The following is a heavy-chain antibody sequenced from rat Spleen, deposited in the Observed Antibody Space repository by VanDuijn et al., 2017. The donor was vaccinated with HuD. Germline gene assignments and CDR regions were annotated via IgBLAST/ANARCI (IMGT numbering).Heavy chain of an antibody. D-gene: IGHD1-2*01. V-gene: IGHV2S8*01. CDR3: ARADISAIYTDGI. J-gene: IGHJ2*01. CDR2: ISSGGST. CDR1: GFSLTSYG. Sequence: QVQLKESGPDLVQPSQTLSLTCTVSGFSLTSYGVSWVRQPPGKGLEWIAAISSGGSTYYNSVLKSRLSISRDTSKSQVFLKMNSLQTEDTAMYFCARADISAIYTDGIWGQGVMVTVSS.